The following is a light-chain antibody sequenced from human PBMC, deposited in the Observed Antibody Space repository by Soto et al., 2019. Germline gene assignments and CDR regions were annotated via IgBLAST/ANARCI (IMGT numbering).Light chain of an antibody. V-gene: IGLV2-14*01. Sequence: QSVLTQPASVSGSPGQSITISCTGTSSDVGAYKYVSWYQQHPGKAPKLMIYEVSNRPSGVSNRFSGSKSGNTASVTISGLQAEDEADYYRSSYTSTNTQVFGTGTKVTVL. CDR3: SSYTSTNTQV. J-gene: IGLJ1*01. CDR2: EVS. CDR1: SSDVGAYKY.